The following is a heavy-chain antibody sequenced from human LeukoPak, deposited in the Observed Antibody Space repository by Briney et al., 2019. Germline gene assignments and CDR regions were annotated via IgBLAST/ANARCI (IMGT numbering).Heavy chain of an antibody. Sequence: SETLSLTCSVSGGSIYNYYWSWIRQPPGKGLEWIGHISHSGSTSYHPSLTSRVTISVDMSKNQFSLNLTSVTAADTAVYYCTRGGGSTSGWYNWFDPWGQGTLVTASS. CDR1: GGSIYNYY. D-gene: IGHD6-19*01. CDR3: TRGGGSTSGWYNWFDP. V-gene: IGHV4-59*01. J-gene: IGHJ5*02. CDR2: ISHSGST.